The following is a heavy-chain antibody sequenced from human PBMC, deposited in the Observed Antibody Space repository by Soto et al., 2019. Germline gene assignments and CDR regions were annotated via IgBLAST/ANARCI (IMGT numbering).Heavy chain of an antibody. CDR2: IYYSGST. CDR3: ARPLGYCSGGSCYSPGWFDP. Sequence: SETLSLTCTVSGGSISSSSYYWGWIRQPPGKGLEWIGSIYYSGSTYYNPSLKSRVTISVDTSKNQFSLKLSSVTAADTAVYYCARPLGYCSGGSCYSPGWFDPWGQGTLVTVSS. D-gene: IGHD2-15*01. CDR1: GGSISSSSYY. J-gene: IGHJ5*02. V-gene: IGHV4-39*01.